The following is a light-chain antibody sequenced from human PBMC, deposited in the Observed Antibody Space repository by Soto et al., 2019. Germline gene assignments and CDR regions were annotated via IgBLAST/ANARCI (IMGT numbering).Light chain of an antibody. CDR3: TQYGFAPPT. J-gene: IGKJ1*01. V-gene: IGKV3-20*01. Sequence: DIVLTQSPGTLSLSPGERATLSCRASQSVSSTFLGWYQQKPGQAPRLLIYGASSRATGIPDRFSGSGSGTNFPLTINRLGPENFGVYFCTQYGFAPPTFRQGTRVEIK. CDR1: QSVSSTF. CDR2: GAS.